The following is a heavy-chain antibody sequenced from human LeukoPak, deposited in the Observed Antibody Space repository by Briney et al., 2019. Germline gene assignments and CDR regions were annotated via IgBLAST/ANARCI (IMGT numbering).Heavy chain of an antibody. CDR3: ARDSPYIVVVPAAMDV. Sequence: SETLSLTCTVSGGSTSSGSYYWSWIRQPAGKGLEWIGRIYTSGSTNYNPSLKSRVTISVDTSKNQFSLKLSSVTAADTAVYYCARDSPYIVVVPAAMDVWGKGTTVTVSS. CDR1: GGSTSSGSYY. V-gene: IGHV4-61*02. J-gene: IGHJ6*04. D-gene: IGHD2-2*01. CDR2: IYTSGST.